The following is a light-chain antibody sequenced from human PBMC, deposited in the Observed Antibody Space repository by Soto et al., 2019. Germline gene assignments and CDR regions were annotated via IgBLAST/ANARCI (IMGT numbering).Light chain of an antibody. Sequence: QSALPQPASGSGSPGQSITISCTGSSSDVGPYNLVSWYQHHPGKAPKLMISEVVKRPSGVSNRFSGSKSGNTASLTISGLQAEDEADYYCCSYAGSSMVVFGGGTKLTVL. J-gene: IGLJ2*01. CDR2: EVV. V-gene: IGLV2-23*02. CDR3: CSYAGSSMVV. CDR1: SSDVGPYNL.